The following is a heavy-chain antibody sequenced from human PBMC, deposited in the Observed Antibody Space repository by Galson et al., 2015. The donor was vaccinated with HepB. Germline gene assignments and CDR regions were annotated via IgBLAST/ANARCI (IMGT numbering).Heavy chain of an antibody. D-gene: IGHD2-15*01. J-gene: IGHJ4*02. CDR3: AKLAPSKIVVVVAATPFIDY. CDR1: GFTFSSYA. V-gene: IGHV3-23*01. Sequence: SLRLSCAASGFTFSSYAMSWVRQAPGKGLEWVSAISGSGGSTYYADSVKGRFTISRDNSKNTLYLQMNSLRAEDTAVYYCAKLAPSKIVVVVAATPFIDYWGQGTLVTVSS. CDR2: ISGSGGST.